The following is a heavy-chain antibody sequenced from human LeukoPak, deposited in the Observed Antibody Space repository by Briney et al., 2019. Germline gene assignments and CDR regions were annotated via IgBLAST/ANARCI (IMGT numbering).Heavy chain of an antibody. V-gene: IGHV1-18*01. CDR1: GYTFTSYG. CDR2: ISAYNGNT. J-gene: IGHJ6*02. D-gene: IGHD3-10*01. CDR3: ATRRWFGESYGMDV. Sequence: ASVKVSCKASGYTFTSYGISWVRQAPGQGLEWMGWISAYNGNTNYAQKLQGRVTMTTDTSTSTAYMELRSLTSDDTAVYYCATRRWFGESYGMDVWGQGTTVTVSS.